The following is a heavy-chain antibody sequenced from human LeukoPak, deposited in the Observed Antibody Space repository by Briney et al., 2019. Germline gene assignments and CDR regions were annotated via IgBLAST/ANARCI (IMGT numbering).Heavy chain of an antibody. CDR3: AKDLGRITMIVVVINHAFDI. J-gene: IGHJ3*02. CDR2: ISGSGGST. D-gene: IGHD3-22*01. CDR1: GFSLSSYA. V-gene: IGHV3-23*01. Sequence: GGSLRLSCAASGFSLSSYAMSCVRQPPGKGLEWVSAISGSGGSTYYADSVKGRFTISRDNSKTTPYLQMNSLRAEDTAVYYCAKDLGRITMIVVVINHAFDIWGQGTMVTVSS.